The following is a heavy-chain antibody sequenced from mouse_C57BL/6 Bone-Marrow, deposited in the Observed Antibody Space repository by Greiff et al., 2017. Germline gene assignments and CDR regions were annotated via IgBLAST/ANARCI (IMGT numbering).Heavy chain of an antibody. J-gene: IGHJ1*03. CDR3: ASLVLRYTFDV. CDR1: GFTFSDYG. V-gene: IGHV5-17*01. CDR2: ISSGSSTI. Sequence: EVQLQESGGGLVKPGGSLKLSCAASGFTFSDYGMRWVRQAPEKGLEWVAYISSGSSTIYYADTVKGRFTISRDNAKNTLFLQMTSLRSEDTAMYYCASLVLRYTFDVWGTGTTVTVSS. D-gene: IGHD1-1*01.